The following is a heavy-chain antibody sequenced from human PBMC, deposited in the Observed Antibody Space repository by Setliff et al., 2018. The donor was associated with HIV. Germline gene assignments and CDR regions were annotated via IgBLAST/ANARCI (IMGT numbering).Heavy chain of an antibody. CDR1: GPSINIHY. Sequence: SETLSLTCTVSGPSINIHYWSWIRQSPGKGFEWIGYIYSTGSTNYNPSLQSRVTISMVASRNQFSLKVTSVTAADTAVYYCARYRRDDYYLTAYFDSWGQGTLVTVS. D-gene: IGHD1-26*01. CDR2: IYSTGST. J-gene: IGHJ4*02. V-gene: IGHV4-59*08. CDR3: ARYRRDDYYLTAYFDS.